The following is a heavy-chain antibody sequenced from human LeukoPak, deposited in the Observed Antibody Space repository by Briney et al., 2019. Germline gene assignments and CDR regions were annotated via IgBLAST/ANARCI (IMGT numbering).Heavy chain of an antibody. V-gene: IGHV4-34*01. Sequence: SETLSLTCAVYGGSFSGYYWSWIRQPPGKGLEWIGEINHSGSTNYNPSLTSRVTISVDTSKNQFSLKLSSVTAADTAVYYCARKGPWDSRAYWGQGTLVTVSS. J-gene: IGHJ4*02. CDR2: INHSGST. CDR3: ARKGPWDSRAY. D-gene: IGHD3-22*01. CDR1: GGSFSGYY.